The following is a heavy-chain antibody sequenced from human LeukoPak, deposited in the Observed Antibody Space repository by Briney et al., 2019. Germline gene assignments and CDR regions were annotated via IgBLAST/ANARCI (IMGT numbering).Heavy chain of an antibody. D-gene: IGHD3-10*01. Sequence: GGSLRVSCAASAFTFSGYSMTWVRQAPGKGLEWVSYISSSSGIMSYAESVKGRFTISRDNAKNSLYLQMNSLRDEDTAVYYCVRESRFHFDYWGQGTLVTVSS. CDR1: AFTFSGYS. CDR3: VRESRFHFDY. CDR2: ISSSSGIM. J-gene: IGHJ4*02. V-gene: IGHV3-48*02.